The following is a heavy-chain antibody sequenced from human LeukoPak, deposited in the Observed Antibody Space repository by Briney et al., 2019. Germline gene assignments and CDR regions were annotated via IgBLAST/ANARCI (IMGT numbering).Heavy chain of an antibody. CDR1: GFTFTKYA. J-gene: IGHJ4*02. Sequence: GGSLRLSCSASGFTFTKYAMLWVRQAPGKGLEYVSGISSNGGSTYYADSVEGRFTVSGDSSKNTLYLQMSSLRAEDTAVYYCVKGGSSGWYYFDYWGQGTLVTVSS. V-gene: IGHV3-64D*06. D-gene: IGHD6-19*01. CDR2: ISSNGGST. CDR3: VKGGSSGWYYFDY.